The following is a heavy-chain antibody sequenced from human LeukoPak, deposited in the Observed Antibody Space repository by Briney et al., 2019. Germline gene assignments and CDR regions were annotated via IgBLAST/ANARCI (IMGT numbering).Heavy chain of an antibody. D-gene: IGHD1-26*01. V-gene: IGHV3-30*18. CDR1: GFTFSTYG. Sequence: GRSLRLSCEASGFTFSTYGMHWVRQAPGRGLEWVAVISYDGSNKYYADSVKGRFTISRDDSKNTMYLQMNSLRAEDTAVYYCAKVLFSGSYYAASDYWGQGTLVTVSS. J-gene: IGHJ4*02. CDR2: ISYDGSNK. CDR3: AKVLFSGSYYAASDY.